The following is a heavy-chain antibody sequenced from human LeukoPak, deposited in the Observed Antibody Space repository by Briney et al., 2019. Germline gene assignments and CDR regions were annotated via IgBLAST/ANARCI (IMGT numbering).Heavy chain of an antibody. Sequence: ASVKVSCKASGGTFSNYAINWVRQATGQGLEWMGWMNPNSGNTGYAQRFQGRVTITRNTSISTAYMELSSLRSEDTAVYYCARSPTYYYYYYMDVWGKGTTVTVSS. J-gene: IGHJ6*03. CDR3: ARSPTYYYYYYMDV. CDR1: GGTFSNYA. V-gene: IGHV1-8*03. CDR2: MNPNSGNT.